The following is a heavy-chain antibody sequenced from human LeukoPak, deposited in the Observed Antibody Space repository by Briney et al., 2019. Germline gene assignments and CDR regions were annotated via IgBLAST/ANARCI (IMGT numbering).Heavy chain of an antibody. J-gene: IGHJ4*02. CDR2: IKQDGSEK. CDR1: GFTFSSYW. CDR3: ARATAIVVVMQYDY. D-gene: IGHD3-22*01. V-gene: IGHV3-7*01. Sequence: GGSLRLSCAASGFTFSSYWMSWVRQAPGKGLEWVANIKQDGSEKYYVDSVKGRFTISRDNAKNSLYLQMNSLRAEDTAVYYCARATAIVVVMQYDYCGQGTLVTVS.